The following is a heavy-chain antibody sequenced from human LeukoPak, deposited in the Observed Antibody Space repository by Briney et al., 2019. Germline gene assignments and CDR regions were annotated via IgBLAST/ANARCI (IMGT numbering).Heavy chain of an antibody. CDR1: GGSISSTTYY. CDR2: LYYSGST. V-gene: IGHV4-39*01. D-gene: IGHD3-3*02. CDR3: ARLAYWYFDL. J-gene: IGHJ2*01. Sequence: SETLSLTCSVSGGSISSTTYYWGWIRQPPGKGLEWIGSLYYSGSTYYNPSLKGRVTISVDTPKNQFSLKLSSVTAADTAVYYCARLAYWYFDLWGRGTLVTVSS.